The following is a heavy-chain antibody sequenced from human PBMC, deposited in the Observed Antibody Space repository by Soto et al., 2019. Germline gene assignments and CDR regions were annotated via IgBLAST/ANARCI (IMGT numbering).Heavy chain of an antibody. CDR2: INWNSGIT. D-gene: IGHD3-22*01. J-gene: IGHJ5*02. CDR3: AKGRGALTVVSNWFDP. V-gene: IGHV3-9*01. Sequence: SLRLYCADIGVTFEDHAMHWIRQVPGKGLEWVAGINWNSGITGYADSVKGRFTISRDNANNSLHLEMNSLKSEDTALYYCAKGRGALTVVSNWFDPWGQGTLVTVSS. CDR1: GVTFEDHA.